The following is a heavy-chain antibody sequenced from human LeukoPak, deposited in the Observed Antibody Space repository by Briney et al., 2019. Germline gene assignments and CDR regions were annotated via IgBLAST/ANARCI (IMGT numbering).Heavy chain of an antibody. CDR3: AIDVWGSYLKVPY. D-gene: IGHD3-16*02. Sequence: GASVKVSCKASGYTFAGYYMHWVRQAPGQGLEWMGWIKPNSGDTKYAQKFQGRVTVTRDTSISTAYMELSRLRSDDTAVYYCAIDVWGSYLKVPYWGQGTLVTVSS. CDR2: IKPNSGDT. J-gene: IGHJ4*02. V-gene: IGHV1-2*02. CDR1: GYTFAGYY.